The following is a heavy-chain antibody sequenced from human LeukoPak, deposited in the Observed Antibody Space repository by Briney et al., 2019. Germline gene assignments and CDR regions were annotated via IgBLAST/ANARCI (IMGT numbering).Heavy chain of an antibody. V-gene: IGHV4-39*07. CDR3: ARGKAQGRYFDWPDY. J-gene: IGHJ4*02. CDR2: IYYSGST. D-gene: IGHD3-9*01. Sequence: SETLSLTCTVSGGSISSSSYYWGWIRQPPGKGLEWIGNIYYSGSTYYNPSLKSRVTISVDTSKNHFSLKLSSVTAADTAVYYCARGKAQGRYFDWPDYWGQGTLVTVSS. CDR1: GGSISSSSYY.